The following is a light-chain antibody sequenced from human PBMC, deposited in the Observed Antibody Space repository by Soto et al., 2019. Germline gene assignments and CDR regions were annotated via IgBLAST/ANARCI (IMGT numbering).Light chain of an antibody. CDR1: QSISSL. J-gene: IGKJ1*01. CDR2: DAS. V-gene: IGKV1-5*01. CDR3: QQYNSYSWT. Sequence: DIQMTQSPSTLSASVGDRVTMTCRASQSISSLLAWYQQKPGKAPKLLIYDASSLESGVPSRFSGSGSGTEFTLTISSLQPDDFATYYCQQYNSYSWTFGQGTKVDIK.